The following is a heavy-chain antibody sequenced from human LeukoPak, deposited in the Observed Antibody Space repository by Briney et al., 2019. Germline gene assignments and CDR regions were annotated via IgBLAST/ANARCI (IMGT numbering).Heavy chain of an antibody. CDR1: GYTFISYG. Sequence: GASVKVSCKASGYTFISYGISWVRQAPGQGLEWMGWISPYNGNTNYAQKLQDRVTMTTDTSTSTAYMELRSLRSDDTAVYYCARDLLAWGGSPSNIWGQGTMVTVSS. J-gene: IGHJ3*02. CDR3: ARDLLAWGGSPSNI. V-gene: IGHV1-18*01. CDR2: ISPYNGNT. D-gene: IGHD3-3*01.